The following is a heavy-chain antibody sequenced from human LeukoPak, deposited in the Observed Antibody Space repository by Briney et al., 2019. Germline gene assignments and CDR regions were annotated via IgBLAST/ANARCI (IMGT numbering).Heavy chain of an antibody. CDR1: GFTFRNYA. V-gene: IGHV3-23*01. CDR3: AKAGRGRGYSYGHYYFDY. D-gene: IGHD5-18*01. CDR2: ISGSGGST. Sequence: GGSLRLSCAASGFTFRNYAMSWVRQAPGKGLEWVSAISGSGGSTYYADSVKGRFTISRDNSKNTLYLQMNSLRAEDTAVYYCAKAGRGRGYSYGHYYFDYWGQGTLVTVSS. J-gene: IGHJ4*02.